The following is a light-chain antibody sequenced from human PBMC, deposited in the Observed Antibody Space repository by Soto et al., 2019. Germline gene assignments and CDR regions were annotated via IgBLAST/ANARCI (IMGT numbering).Light chain of an antibody. CDR2: GAS. CDR1: QSVSSN. V-gene: IGKV3-15*01. J-gene: IGKJ4*01. CDR3: QQYNNWPLT. Sequence: EIVMTQSPATLSVSPGERATLSCRASQSVSSNLAWYQQKLGQAPRLLIYGASTRATGIPARFSGSGSGTEFTLTISSLQSEDFAVYYCQQYNNWPLTFGGGTKVAIK.